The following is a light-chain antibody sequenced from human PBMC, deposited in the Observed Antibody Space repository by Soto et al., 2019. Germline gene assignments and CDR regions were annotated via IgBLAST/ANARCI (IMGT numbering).Light chain of an antibody. CDR3: QQYHDWVT. J-gene: IGKJ4*01. Sequence: EIVLTQSPGTLSLSPGERATLSCGTSQSVSTNLAWYQQKPGQPPRLLIYDASTRATGIPARFRGSGSGTELTLTISYLRPEDFAVYFCQQYHDWVTFGGGTEVDIK. CDR1: QSVSTN. CDR2: DAS. V-gene: IGKV3D-15*01.